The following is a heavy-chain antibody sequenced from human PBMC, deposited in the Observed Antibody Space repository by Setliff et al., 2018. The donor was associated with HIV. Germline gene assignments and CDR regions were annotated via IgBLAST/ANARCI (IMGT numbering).Heavy chain of an antibody. CDR2: ISSSNSYK. Sequence: SLRLSCAASGFTSNSYSMNWVRQAPGKGLEWVSSISSSNSYKHYADSVKGRFTISRDNAKNSLYLQMNSLRVEDTAVYYCARDEDGYNHFDFWGQGTLVTVSS. V-gene: IGHV3-21*01. D-gene: IGHD5-12*01. CDR1: GFTSNSYS. CDR3: ARDEDGYNHFDF. J-gene: IGHJ4*02.